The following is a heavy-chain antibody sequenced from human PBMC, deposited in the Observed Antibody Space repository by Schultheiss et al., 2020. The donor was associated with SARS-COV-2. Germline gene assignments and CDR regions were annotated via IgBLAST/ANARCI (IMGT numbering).Heavy chain of an antibody. J-gene: IGHJ5*02. CDR3: AKDRNYGDYGDWFDP. Sequence: GGSLRLSCAASGFTVSSNYMSWVRQAPGKGLEWVSVIYSGGSTYYADSVKGRFTISRDNSKNTLYLQMNSLRAEDTAVYYCAKDRNYGDYGDWFDPWGQGTLVTVSS. D-gene: IGHD4-17*01. CDR1: GFTVSSNY. V-gene: IGHV3-53*01. CDR2: IYSGGST.